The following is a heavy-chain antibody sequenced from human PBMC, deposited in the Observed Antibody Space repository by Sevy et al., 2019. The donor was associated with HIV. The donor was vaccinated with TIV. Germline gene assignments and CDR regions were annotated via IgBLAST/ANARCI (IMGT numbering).Heavy chain of an antibody. CDR3: ARAPPIAAAGIYFDY. V-gene: IGHV5-51*01. J-gene: IGHJ4*02. D-gene: IGHD6-13*01. Sequence: GESLKISCKGSGYSLTSYWIGWVRQMPGKGLEWMGIIYPGDSDTRYSPSFQGQVTISADKSISTAYLQWSSLKASDTAMYYCARAPPIAAAGIYFDYWGQGTLVTVSS. CDR1: GYSLTSYW. CDR2: IYPGDSDT.